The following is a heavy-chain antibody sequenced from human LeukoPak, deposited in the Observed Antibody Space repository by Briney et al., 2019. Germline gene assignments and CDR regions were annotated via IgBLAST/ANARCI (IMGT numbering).Heavy chain of an antibody. Sequence: PPGGSLRLSCAASGFTFDDYTMHWVRQAPGKGLEWVSLISWDGGSTYYADSVKGRFTISGDNSKNSLYLQMNSLRTEDTALYYCAKDGPDAFDIWGQGTMVTVSS. CDR1: GFTFDDYT. CDR2: ISWDGGST. V-gene: IGHV3-43*01. J-gene: IGHJ3*02. CDR3: AKDGPDAFDI.